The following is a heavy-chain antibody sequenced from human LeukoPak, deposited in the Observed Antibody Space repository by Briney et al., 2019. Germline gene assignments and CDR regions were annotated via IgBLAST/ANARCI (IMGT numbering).Heavy chain of an antibody. CDR3: ARVSIAAAYPAFDI. CDR2: ISWNSGGI. J-gene: IGHJ3*02. CDR1: GFTFDDYA. Sequence: GGSLRLSCAASGFTFDDYAMHWVRQGPGKGLEWVSGISWNSGGIGYADSVKGRFTISRDNSKNTLYLQMNSLRAEDTAVYYCARVSIAAAYPAFDIWGQGTMVTVSS. D-gene: IGHD6-13*01. V-gene: IGHV3-9*01.